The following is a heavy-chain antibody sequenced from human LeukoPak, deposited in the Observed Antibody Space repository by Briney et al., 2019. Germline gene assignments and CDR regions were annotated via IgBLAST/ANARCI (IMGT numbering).Heavy chain of an antibody. D-gene: IGHD3-10*01. V-gene: IGHV3-43D*03. CDR3: AKSFGEAPLLV. J-gene: IGHJ6*04. CDR1: GFTFDDYA. CDR2: ISWDGGST. Sequence: PGGSLRLSCAASGFTFDDYAMHWVRQAPGEGLEWVSLISWDGGSTYYADSVKGRFTISRDNSKNSLYLQMNSLRAEDTALYYCAKSFGEAPLLVWGKGTTVTVSS.